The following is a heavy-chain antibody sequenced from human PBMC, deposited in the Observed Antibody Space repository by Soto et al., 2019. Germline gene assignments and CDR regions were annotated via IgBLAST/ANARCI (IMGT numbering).Heavy chain of an antibody. J-gene: IGHJ5*02. CDR3: ARGLCPLYSSRGGCWFDP. Sequence: QVQLQQWGAGLLKPSETLSLTCAVYGGSFSGYYWSWIRQPPGKGLEWIGEINHSGSTNYNPSLKSRVTISVDTAKNQFSLKLSSVTAADTAVYYCARGLCPLYSSRGGCWFDPWGQGTLVTVSS. V-gene: IGHV4-34*01. CDR2: INHSGST. D-gene: IGHD6-13*01. CDR1: GGSFSGYY.